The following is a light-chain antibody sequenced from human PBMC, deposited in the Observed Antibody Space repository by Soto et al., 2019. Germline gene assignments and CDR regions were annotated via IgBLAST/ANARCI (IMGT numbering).Light chain of an antibody. J-gene: IGKJ1*01. CDR3: QQYGSSPRT. V-gene: IGKV3-20*01. CDR2: GAS. CDR1: QSVSSSY. Sequence: IVLTKSPCTLSLSPGERATLSCRASQSVSSSYLGWYQQKPGQAPRLLMYGASSRATGIPERFSGSGSGTDFTLTISRLEPEDFAVYYCQQYGSSPRTFGQGTKVDIK.